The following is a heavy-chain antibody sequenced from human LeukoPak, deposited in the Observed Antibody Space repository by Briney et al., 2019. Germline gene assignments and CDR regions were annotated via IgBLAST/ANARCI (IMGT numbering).Heavy chain of an antibody. CDR2: IIPIFGTA. CDR3: AFRDYDFWSGYLPYDY. D-gene: IGHD3-3*01. Sequence: ASVKVSCKASGGTFSSYAISWVRQAPGQGLEWMGGIIPIFGTANYAQKFQGRVTITADESTSTAYTELSSLRSEDTAVYYCAFRDYDFWSGYLPYDYWGQGTLVTVSS. J-gene: IGHJ4*02. CDR1: GGTFSSYA. V-gene: IGHV1-69*13.